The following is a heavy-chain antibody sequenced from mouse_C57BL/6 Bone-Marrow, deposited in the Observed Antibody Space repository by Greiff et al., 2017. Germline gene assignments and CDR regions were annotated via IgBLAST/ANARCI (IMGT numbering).Heavy chain of an antibody. J-gene: IGHJ3*01. CDR1: GYTFTSYW. CDR2: IHPNSGST. Sequence: QVQLQQPGAELVKPGASVKLSCKASGYTFTSYWMHWVKQRPGQGLEWIGMIHPNSGSTNYNEKFKSKATLTVDKSSSTAYMQLSSLTAEDSAVYYCARGRDGWGFAYWGQGTLVTVSA. D-gene: IGHD2-3*01. CDR3: ARGRDGWGFAY. V-gene: IGHV1-64*01.